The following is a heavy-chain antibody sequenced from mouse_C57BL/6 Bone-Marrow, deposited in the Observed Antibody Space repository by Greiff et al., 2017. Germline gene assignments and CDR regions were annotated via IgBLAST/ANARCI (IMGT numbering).Heavy chain of an antibody. J-gene: IGHJ4*01. CDR2: ISNGGGST. V-gene: IGHV5-12*01. CDR1: GFTFSDYY. CDR3: ARPATPPFYAMDY. Sequence: EVKLQESGGGLVQPGGSLKLSCAASGFTFSDYYMYWVRQTPEKRLEWVAYISNGGGSTYYPDTVQGRFTISRDNAKNTLYLQMSRLKSEDTAMYYCARPATPPFYAMDYWGQGTSVTVSS. D-gene: IGHD1-2*01.